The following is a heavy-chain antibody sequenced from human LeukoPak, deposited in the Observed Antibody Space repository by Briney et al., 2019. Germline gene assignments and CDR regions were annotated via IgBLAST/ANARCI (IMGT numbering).Heavy chain of an antibody. V-gene: IGHV1-2*02. Sequence: GESLKISCKASGYTFTGYYMHWVRQAPGQGLEWMGWINPNSGGTNYAQKFQGRVTMTRDTSISTAYMELSSLRSEDTAVYYCARDSIAAAGTDYFDYWGQGTLVTVSS. D-gene: IGHD6-13*01. CDR2: INPNSGGT. CDR3: ARDSIAAAGTDYFDY. J-gene: IGHJ4*02. CDR1: GYTFTGYY.